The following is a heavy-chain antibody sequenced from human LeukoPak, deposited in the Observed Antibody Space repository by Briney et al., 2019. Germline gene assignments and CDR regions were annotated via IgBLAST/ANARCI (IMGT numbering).Heavy chain of an antibody. J-gene: IGHJ3*02. D-gene: IGHD4-23*01. CDR3: ARDSVLEVVTPGAFDI. V-gene: IGHV4-59*12. Sequence: SETLSLTCTVSGGSISSYYWSWIRQPPGKGLEWIGYIYYSGSTNYNPSLKSRVTISVDRSKNQFSLKLSSVTAADTAVYYCARDSVLEVVTPGAFDIWGQGTMVTVSS. CDR1: GGSISSYY. CDR2: IYYSGST.